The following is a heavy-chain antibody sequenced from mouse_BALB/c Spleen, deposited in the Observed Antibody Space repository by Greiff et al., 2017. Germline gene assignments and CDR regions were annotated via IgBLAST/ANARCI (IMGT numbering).Heavy chain of an antibody. D-gene: IGHD4-1*01. V-gene: IGHV1-82*01. CDR3: ARSPVLTEAMDY. CDR2: IYPGDGDT. Sequence: QVQLQQSGPELVKPGASVKISCKASGYAFSSSWMNWVKQRPGQGLEWIGRIYPGDGDTNYNGKFKGKATLTADKSSSTAYMQLSSLTSVDSAVYFCARSPVLTEAMDYWGQGTSVTVSS. J-gene: IGHJ4*01. CDR1: GYAFSSSW.